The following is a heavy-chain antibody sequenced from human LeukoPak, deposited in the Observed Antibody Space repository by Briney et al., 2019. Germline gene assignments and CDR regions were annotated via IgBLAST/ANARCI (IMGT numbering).Heavy chain of an antibody. V-gene: IGHV4-59*01. D-gene: IGHD6-13*01. CDR1: GGSISHNY. Sequence: SETLSLTCDVSGGSISHNYWNWIRQPPGKGLEWIGYIYYSGSTNYNPSLKSRVTISVDTSKNQFSLKLSSVTAADTAVYYCARLGIITAAGSNDYWGQGTLVTVSS. J-gene: IGHJ4*02. CDR3: ARLGIITAAGSNDY. CDR2: IYYSGST.